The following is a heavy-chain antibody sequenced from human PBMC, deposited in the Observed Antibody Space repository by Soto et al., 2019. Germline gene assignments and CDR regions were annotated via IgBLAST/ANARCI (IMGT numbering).Heavy chain of an antibody. V-gene: IGHV3-30*18. CDR3: AKGYLRIPLY. J-gene: IGHJ4*02. D-gene: IGHD2-21*01. CDR2: ISYDGSNK. CDR1: GFTFSSYG. Sequence: GGSLRLSCAASGFTFSSYGMHWVRQAPGKGLEWVAVISYDGSNKYYADSVKGRFTISRDNSKNTLYLQMNSLRAEDTAVYYCAKGYLRIPLYWGQGTLVTVSS.